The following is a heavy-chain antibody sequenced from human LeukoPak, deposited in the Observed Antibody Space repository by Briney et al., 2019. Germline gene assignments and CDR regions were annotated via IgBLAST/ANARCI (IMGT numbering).Heavy chain of an antibody. D-gene: IGHD3-10*01. V-gene: IGHV3-23*01. CDR3: AKVPFTMVRGIYFDY. CDR2: ISSNGGST. J-gene: IGHJ4*02. Sequence: PGGSLRLSCAASGFTFSSYSMNWVRQAPGKGLEWVSAISSNGGSTYCADSMKGRFTISRDNSKNTLYLQMNSLRAEDTAVYYCAKVPFTMVRGIYFDYWGQGTLVTVSS. CDR1: GFTFSSYS.